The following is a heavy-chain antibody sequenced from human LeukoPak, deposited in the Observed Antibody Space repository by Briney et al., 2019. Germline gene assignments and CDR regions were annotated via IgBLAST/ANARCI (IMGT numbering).Heavy chain of an antibody. J-gene: IGHJ4*02. CDR1: GFTFSSYT. CDR3: AKGRTLVGGSTRSYDY. Sequence: GGSLRLSCTASGFTFSSYTMNWVRQSPGKGLEWISSISSSSSYYADSVKGRFTISRDNAKNSLYLQMNSLRAEDTAVYYCAKGRTLVGGSTRSYDYWGQGTLVTVSS. D-gene: IGHD1-26*01. CDR2: ISSSSSY. V-gene: IGHV3-21*01.